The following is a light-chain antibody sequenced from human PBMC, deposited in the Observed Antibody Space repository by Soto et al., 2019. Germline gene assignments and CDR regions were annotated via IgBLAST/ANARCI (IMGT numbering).Light chain of an antibody. V-gene: IGKV3-15*01. CDR1: QSVGSN. CDR2: GAS. Sequence: EIVMTQSPDTLSVSPGETATLSCRASQSVGSNLAWYQQKPGQAPRLLISGASTRAAGLPARFSGSGSGTEFTLTIRSLQSEDFAVYYCQQSNNWPKTFGQGTKVEIK. J-gene: IGKJ1*01. CDR3: QQSNNWPKT.